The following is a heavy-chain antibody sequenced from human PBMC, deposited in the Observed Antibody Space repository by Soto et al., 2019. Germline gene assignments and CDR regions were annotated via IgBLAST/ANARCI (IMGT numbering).Heavy chain of an antibody. D-gene: IGHD6-19*01. CDR3: ERHTSGRNFDY. CDR1: SSPINSRYY. Sequence: SETLSLTCTVSSSPINSRYYWGWIRQTPGKGLEWVASIYHSGSTHYNPSLKSRATISVDTSNNQFSLRLSSVTAADTAIYYCERHTSGRNFDYWGQGTQVTGSS. CDR2: IYHSGST. V-gene: IGHV4-38-2*02. J-gene: IGHJ4*02.